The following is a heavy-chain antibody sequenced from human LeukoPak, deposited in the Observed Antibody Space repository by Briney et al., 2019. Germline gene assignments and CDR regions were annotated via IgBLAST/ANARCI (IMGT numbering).Heavy chain of an antibody. V-gene: IGHV4-4*02. CDR2: VNLQGST. CDR1: GGSISNTNW. Sequence: PSETLSLTCGVSGGSISNTNWWTWVRQPPGKGLEWIGEVNLQGSTYYNPSLKSRVAISVDKSENHISLKLTSVTAADTAVYYCAREGGPYRPLDYSGQGTLVTVAS. CDR3: AREGGPYRPLDY. J-gene: IGHJ4*02.